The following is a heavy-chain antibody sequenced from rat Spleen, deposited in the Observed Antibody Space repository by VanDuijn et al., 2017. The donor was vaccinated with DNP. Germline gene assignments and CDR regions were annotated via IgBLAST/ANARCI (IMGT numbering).Heavy chain of an antibody. CDR3: ARWTYYFDY. CDR1: GYSITSNY. Sequence: EVQLQESGPGLVKPSQSLSLTCSVTGYSITSNYGGWIRKFPGNKMEWIGHISYSGYTTYNPARKSRNPITINTSKNHLSLQLNSVTTEDTATYYCARWTYYFDYWGQGVMVTVSS. J-gene: IGHJ2*01. V-gene: IGHV3-1*01. CDR2: ISYSGYT.